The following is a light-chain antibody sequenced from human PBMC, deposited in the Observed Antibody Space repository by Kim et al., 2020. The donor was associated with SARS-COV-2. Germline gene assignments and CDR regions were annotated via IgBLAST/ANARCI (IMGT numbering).Light chain of an antibody. CDR2: GRN. V-gene: IGLV3-19*01. J-gene: IGLJ2*01. Sequence: SSELTQDPAVSVALGQTVRITCQGDSLRSYYATWYQQGPRQAPVLVIYGRNNRPSGISDRFSGSSSGNTASLTISGAQAEDEADFYCQSRDSGGNVLLGGGTKLTVL. CDR1: SLRSYY. CDR3: QSRDSGGNVL.